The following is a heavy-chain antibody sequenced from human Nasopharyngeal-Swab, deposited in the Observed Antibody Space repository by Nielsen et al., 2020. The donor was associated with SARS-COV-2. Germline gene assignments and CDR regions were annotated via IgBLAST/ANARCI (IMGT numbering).Heavy chain of an antibody. D-gene: IGHD3-10*02. CDR1: GHRVSSNTAA. V-gene: IGHV6-1*01. CDR2: TYPRSKWYY. J-gene: IGHJ4*02. CDR3: ARDVRVGEWKPFDY. Sequence: SQTLSLTCSISGHRVSSNTAAWNSLRQSPSIGLDWLRRTYPRSKWYYDYSVSVKSRITINPDKSKNQFSLQLNSVTPDDTAVYYCARDVRVGEWKPFDYWGPGTLVTVSS.